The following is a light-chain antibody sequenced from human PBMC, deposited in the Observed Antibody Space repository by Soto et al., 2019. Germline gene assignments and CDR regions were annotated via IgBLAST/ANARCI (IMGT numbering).Light chain of an antibody. Sequence: EILLTQSPGTLSLSPGEKATLSCRVNQSVRNTYLAWYQQKPGQAPRLLIYGVSSRATGIPDRFSGSGSGTDFTLTISRLEPEDFAVYYCQQYSSSPVTFGGGTKVDIK. CDR3: QQYSSSPVT. CDR2: GVS. V-gene: IGKV3-20*01. CDR1: QSVRNTY. J-gene: IGKJ4*01.